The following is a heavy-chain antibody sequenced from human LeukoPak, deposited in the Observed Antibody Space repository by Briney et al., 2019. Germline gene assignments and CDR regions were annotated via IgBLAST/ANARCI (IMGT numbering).Heavy chain of an antibody. CDR2: IYHSGSI. CDR3: ARARREMVDY. Sequence: PSETLSLTCTVSGYSISSGYYWGWIRQPPGKGLEWIGSIYHSGSIYYNPSLKSRVTISVDTSKNQFSLKLSSVTAADTAVYYCARARREMVDYWGQGTLVTVSS. CDR1: GYSISSGYY. J-gene: IGHJ4*02. D-gene: IGHD5-24*01. V-gene: IGHV4-38-2*02.